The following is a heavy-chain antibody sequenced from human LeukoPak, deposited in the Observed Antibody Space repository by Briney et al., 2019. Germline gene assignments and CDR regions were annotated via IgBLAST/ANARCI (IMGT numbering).Heavy chain of an antibody. CDR2: IYHSGST. D-gene: IGHD6-6*01. Sequence: SETLSLTCAVSGYSISSGYYWGWIRQPPGKGLEWIGSIYHSGSTYYNPSLKSRVTISVDTSKNQFSLKLSSVTAADTAVYYCAAYSSSSGWYDPWGQGTLVTVSS. V-gene: IGHV4-38-2*01. J-gene: IGHJ5*02. CDR3: AAYSSSSGWYDP. CDR1: GYSISSGYY.